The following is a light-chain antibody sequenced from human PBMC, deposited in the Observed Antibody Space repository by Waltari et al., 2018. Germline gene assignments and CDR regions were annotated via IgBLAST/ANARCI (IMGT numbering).Light chain of an antibody. CDR1: SSDVGGYNL. CDR3: CSYAGSSIWV. Sequence: QSALTQPASVSGSPGQSITISCTGTSSDVGGYNLVSWYQQHPGKAPKLMIYEDSKWPSGVSNRFSGSKSGNTASLTISGLQAEDEANYYCCSYAGSSIWVFGGGTELTVL. J-gene: IGLJ3*02. V-gene: IGLV2-23*01. CDR2: EDS.